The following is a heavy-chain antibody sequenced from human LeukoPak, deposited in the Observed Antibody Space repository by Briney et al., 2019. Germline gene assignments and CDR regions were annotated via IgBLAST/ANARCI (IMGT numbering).Heavy chain of an antibody. J-gene: IGHJ3*02. CDR1: GFNISDFW. Sequence: GGSLRLSCAASGFNISDFWMTWVRQAPGKGLEWVSSISSSSSYIYYADSVKGRFTISRDNAKNSLYLQMNSLRAEDTAVYYCARALYSSSSGAFDIWGQGTMVTVSS. D-gene: IGHD6-6*01. CDR3: ARALYSSSSGAFDI. V-gene: IGHV3-21*01. CDR2: ISSSSSYI.